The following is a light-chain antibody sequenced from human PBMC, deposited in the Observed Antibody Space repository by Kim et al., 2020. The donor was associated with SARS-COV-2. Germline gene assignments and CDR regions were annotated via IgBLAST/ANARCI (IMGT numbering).Light chain of an antibody. Sequence: EIVLTQSPGTLSLSPGERATLSCRASQSVSSSYLAWYQQKPGQAPRLLIYGASRRATGIPDRFSGSGSGTDFTLTISRLEPEDFAVYYCQQYGSSPPWGFGQGTKVDIK. V-gene: IGKV3-20*01. J-gene: IGKJ1*01. CDR3: QQYGSSPPWG. CDR2: GAS. CDR1: QSVSSSY.